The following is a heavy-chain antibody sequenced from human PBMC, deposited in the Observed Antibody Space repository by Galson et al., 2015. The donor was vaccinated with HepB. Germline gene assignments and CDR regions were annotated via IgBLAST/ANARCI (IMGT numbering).Heavy chain of an antibody. Sequence: SVKVSCKASGYTFTSYGINWVRQAPGQGLEWMGGIIPIFGTANYAQKFQGRVTITADKSTSTAYVELSSLRSEDTAVYYCAREGSIVVVPAANYGMDVWGQGTTVTVSS. V-gene: IGHV1-69*06. CDR3: AREGSIVVVPAANYGMDV. D-gene: IGHD2-2*01. CDR2: IIPIFGTA. J-gene: IGHJ6*02. CDR1: GYTFTSYG.